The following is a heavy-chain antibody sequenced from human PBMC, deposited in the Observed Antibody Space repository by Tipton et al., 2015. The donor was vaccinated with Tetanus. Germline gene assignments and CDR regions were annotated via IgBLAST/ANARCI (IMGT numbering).Heavy chain of an antibody. V-gene: IGHV1-46*04. CDR2: INPTDSST. CDR1: TDTFSNYY. Sequence: QLVQSGPEVKKPGASVKVSCKAPTDTFSNYYMHWVRQAPGQGLEWVGLINPTDSSTDYARKLQGRITLTRDTSTSTVYMQLSSLRSEDTAVYYCAREGTVQAAPGKHVDYWGQGTLVTVSS. D-gene: IGHD3/OR15-3a*01. CDR3: AREGTVQAAPGKHVDY. J-gene: IGHJ4*02.